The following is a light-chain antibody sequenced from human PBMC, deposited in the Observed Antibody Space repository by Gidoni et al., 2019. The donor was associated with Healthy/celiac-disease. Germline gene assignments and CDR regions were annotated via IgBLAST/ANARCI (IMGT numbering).Light chain of an antibody. CDR2: DVS. V-gene: IGLV2-14*03. J-gene: IGLJ2*01. CDR3: SSYTSSSTLDVV. CDR1: SSDVGGYNY. Sequence: QSALTQPASVSGSPGQSITISCTGTSSDVGGYNYASWYQQHPGKAPKLRIYDVSNRPSGVSNRFSGSKPGNTASLTISGLQAEDEADYYCSSYTSSSTLDVVFGGGTKLTVL.